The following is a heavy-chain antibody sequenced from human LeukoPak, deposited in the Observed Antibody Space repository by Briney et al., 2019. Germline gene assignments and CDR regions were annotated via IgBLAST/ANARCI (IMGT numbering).Heavy chain of an antibody. V-gene: IGHV3-48*01. D-gene: IGHD3-10*01. J-gene: IGHJ6*02. CDR3: ARDGYGSGNPGVPRYYYYYYGMDV. Sequence: PGGSLRLSCAASGLTFSSFGMNWVRQAPGKGLEWVSYITSNIVTKYYADSVRGRLTISRDNAKNSLYLQMDNLRAEDTAVYYCARDGYGSGNPGVPRYYYYYYGMDVWGQGTTVTVSS. CDR2: ITSNIVTK. CDR1: GLTFSSFG.